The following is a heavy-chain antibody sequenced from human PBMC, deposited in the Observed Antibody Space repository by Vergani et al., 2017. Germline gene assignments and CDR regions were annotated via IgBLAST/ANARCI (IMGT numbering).Heavy chain of an antibody. CDR2: IYYSGST. CDR1: GGSVSSGSYY. Sequence: VQLQESGPGLVKPSETLSLTCTVSGGSVSSGSYYWGWIRQPPGKGLEWIGYIYYSGSTNYNPSLKSRGTISVDPSKNQFSLKLSSVTAADTAVYYCAGGGVVPAAIGWYFDVWGRGTLVTVSS. J-gene: IGHJ2*01. CDR3: AGGGVVPAAIGWYFDV. D-gene: IGHD2-2*02. V-gene: IGHV4-61*01.